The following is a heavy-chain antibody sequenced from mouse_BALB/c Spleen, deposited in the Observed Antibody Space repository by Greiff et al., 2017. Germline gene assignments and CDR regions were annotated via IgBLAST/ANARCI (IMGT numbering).Heavy chain of an antibody. J-gene: IGHJ4*01. V-gene: IGHV1-87*01. D-gene: IGHD2-1*01. Sequence: VQLQQSGAELARPGASVKLSCKASGYTFTSYWMQWVKQRPGQGLEWIGAIYPGDGDTRYTQKFKGKATLTADKSSSTAYMQLSSLASEDSAVYYCARSGGNYEAMDYWGQGTSVTVSS. CDR2: IYPGDGDT. CDR3: ARSGGNYEAMDY. CDR1: GYTFTSYW.